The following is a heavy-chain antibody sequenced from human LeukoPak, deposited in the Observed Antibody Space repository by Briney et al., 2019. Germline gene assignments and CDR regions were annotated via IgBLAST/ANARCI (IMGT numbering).Heavy chain of an antibody. CDR3: AAGVGYTYGLSLGATALISDI. V-gene: IGHV1-58*02. Sequence: SVKVSCKASGFTFSGCAMQWLRQARGQRLEWIGWIVVGTGKKDYAQRFQERVAITTDMTTSTAYMELSSLRSEDTAVYYCAAGVGYTYGLSLGATALISDIWGQGTKVTVSA. D-gene: IGHD5-18*01. CDR2: IVVGTGKK. J-gene: IGHJ3*02. CDR1: GFTFSGCA.